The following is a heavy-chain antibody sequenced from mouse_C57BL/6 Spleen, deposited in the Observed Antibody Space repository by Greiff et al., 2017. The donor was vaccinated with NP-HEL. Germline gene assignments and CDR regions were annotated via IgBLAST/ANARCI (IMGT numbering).Heavy chain of an antibody. D-gene: IGHD2-4*01. Sequence: EVQLVESGGGLVQPGGSMKLSCVASGFTFSNYWMNWVRQSPEKGLEWVAQIRLKSDNYATHYAESVKGRFTISRDDSKSSVYLQMNNLRAEDTGIYYCTGGVYYDSLDYWGQGTTLTVSS. V-gene: IGHV6-3*01. CDR1: GFTFSNYW. J-gene: IGHJ2*01. CDR2: IRLKSDNYAT. CDR3: TGGVYYDSLDY.